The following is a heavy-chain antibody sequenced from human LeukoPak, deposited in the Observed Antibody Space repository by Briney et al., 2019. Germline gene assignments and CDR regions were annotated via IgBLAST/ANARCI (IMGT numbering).Heavy chain of an antibody. CDR3: ARVLTMVRGVIIPPGY. CDR2: INPNSGGT. J-gene: IGHJ4*02. CDR1: GYTFTGYY. D-gene: IGHD3-10*01. Sequence: ASVKVSCKASGYTFTGYYMHWVRQAPGQGLEWMGWINPNSGGTSYAQKFQGRVTMTRDTSISTAYMELSRLRSDDTAVYYCARVLTMVRGVIIPPGYWGQGTLVTVSS. V-gene: IGHV1-2*02.